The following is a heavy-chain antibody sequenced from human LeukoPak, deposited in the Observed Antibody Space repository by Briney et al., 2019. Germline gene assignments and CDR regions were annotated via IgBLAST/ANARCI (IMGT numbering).Heavy chain of an antibody. J-gene: IGHJ6*02. D-gene: IGHD3-10*01. CDR1: GGSISSGGYY. CDR2: IYHSGST. V-gene: IGHV4-31*03. CDR3: ARAFTMIRGYYYYGMDV. Sequence: SETLSLTCTVSGGSISSGGYYWSWIRQHPGKGLEWIGYIYHSGSTYYNPSLKSRVAISADTPKHQFSLKLSSTTAADTAVYYCARAFTMIRGYYYYGMDVWGQGTTVTVSS.